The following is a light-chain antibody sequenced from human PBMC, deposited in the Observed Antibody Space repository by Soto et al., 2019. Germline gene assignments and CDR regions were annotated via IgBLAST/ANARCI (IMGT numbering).Light chain of an antibody. CDR3: CSYAGSSTPYV. V-gene: IGLV2-23*01. J-gene: IGLJ1*01. Sequence: QSALTQPASVSGSPGQSITMSGTGTSSDVGSYNLVSWYQQHPGKAPKLMIYEGSKRPSGVSNRFSGSKSGNTASLTISGLQAEDEADYYCCSYAGSSTPYVFGTGTKLTVL. CDR2: EGS. CDR1: SSDVGSYNL.